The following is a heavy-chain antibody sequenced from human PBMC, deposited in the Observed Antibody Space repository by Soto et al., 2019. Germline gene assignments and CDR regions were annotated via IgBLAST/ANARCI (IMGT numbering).Heavy chain of an antibody. J-gene: IGHJ5*02. V-gene: IGHV3-30-3*01. D-gene: IGHD6-13*01. CDR2: ISYDVSNK. Sequence: GGSLRLSCAASGFTFSSYAMHWVRQAPGKGLEWVAFISYDVSNKYYADSVKGRFTISRDNSKNTLYLQMNSLRAEDTAVYYYARDRGSSWYVKWFDPWGQGTLVTVS. CDR3: ARDRGSSWYVKWFDP. CDR1: GFTFSSYA.